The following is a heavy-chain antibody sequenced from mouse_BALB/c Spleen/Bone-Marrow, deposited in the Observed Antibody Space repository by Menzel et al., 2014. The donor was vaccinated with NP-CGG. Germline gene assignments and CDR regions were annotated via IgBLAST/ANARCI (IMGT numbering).Heavy chain of an antibody. J-gene: IGHJ2*01. CDR3: ATDHRRVLFDY. Sequence: EVMLVESGGGLVQPGGSLRLSCATSGFTFTDYYMNWVRQPPGKALEWLGFIRNKANGYTTEYSASVKGRFTVSRDNSQHHLYLQMNALRADDSAANYCATDHRRVLFDYWGQGTTLTVSS. CDR1: GFTFTDYY. V-gene: IGHV7-3*02. CDR2: IRNKANGYTT.